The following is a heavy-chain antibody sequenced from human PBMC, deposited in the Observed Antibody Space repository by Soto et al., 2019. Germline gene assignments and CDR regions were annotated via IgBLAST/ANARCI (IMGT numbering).Heavy chain of an antibody. J-gene: IGHJ4*02. CDR3: AKDFGFRFMSGYYDY. V-gene: IGHV3-30*18. D-gene: IGHD3-3*01. CDR2: ISYDGSNK. CDR1: GFTFSSYG. Sequence: GGSLRLSCAASGFTFSSYGMHWVRQAPGKGLEWVAVISYDGSNKYYADSVKGRFTISRDNSKNTLYLQMNSLRAEDTAVYYCAKDFGFRFMSGYYDYWGQGTLVTVSS.